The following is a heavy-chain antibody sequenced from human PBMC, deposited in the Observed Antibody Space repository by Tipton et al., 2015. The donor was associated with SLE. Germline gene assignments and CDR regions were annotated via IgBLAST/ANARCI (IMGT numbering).Heavy chain of an antibody. V-gene: IGHV4-39*07. D-gene: IGHD6-19*01. J-gene: IGHJ5*02. Sequence: TLSLTCTVSGGSLRFNIYYWGWLRQPPGKGLGWIGSIYYSGGTFYNPSLKSRVTISVDTSKNQFSLKLSSVTAADTAVYYCARHGWYSWFDPWGQGTLVTVSS. CDR2: IYYSGGT. CDR1: GGSLRFNIYY. CDR3: ARHGWYSWFDP.